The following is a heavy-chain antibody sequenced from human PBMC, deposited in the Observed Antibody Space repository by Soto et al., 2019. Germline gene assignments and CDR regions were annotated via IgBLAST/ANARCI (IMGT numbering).Heavy chain of an antibody. CDR2: ILPFFGTS. V-gene: IGHV1-69*14. CDR1: GGSFRREA. CDR3: ASGPELGGNSDAFDV. J-gene: IGHJ3*01. D-gene: IGHD2-15*01. Sequence: QVQLVQSGAEVTKPGSSVKVSCKASGGSFRREAINWVRQAPGQGPEWMGNILPFFGTSDYAQKFQGRVTVTADMSTTTVYMELSSLRVEDTAVSYFASGPELGGNSDAFDVWGQGTMVIVSS.